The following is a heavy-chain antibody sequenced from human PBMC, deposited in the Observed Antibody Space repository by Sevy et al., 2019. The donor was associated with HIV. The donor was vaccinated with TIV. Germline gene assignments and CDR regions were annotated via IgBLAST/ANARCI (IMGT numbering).Heavy chain of an antibody. D-gene: IGHD4-17*01. CDR1: GFTFSSYA. J-gene: IGHJ4*02. Sequence: GGSLRLSCAASGFTFSSYAMSWVRQAPGKGLEWVSAISGSGGSTYYADSVKGRFTISRDNSKNTLYLQMNSLRAEDTAVYYCAKQIRPPVTVIYAVVLFDYWGQGTLVTVSS. CDR3: AKQIRPPVTVIYAVVLFDY. CDR2: ISGSGGST. V-gene: IGHV3-23*01.